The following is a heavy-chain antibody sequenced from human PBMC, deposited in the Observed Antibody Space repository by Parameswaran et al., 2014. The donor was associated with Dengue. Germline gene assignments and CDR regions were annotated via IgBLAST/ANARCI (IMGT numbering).Heavy chain of an antibody. CDR2: ISSSSSYI. V-gene: IGHV3-21*01. CDR3: ARSQQWPTPEYFQH. J-gene: IGHJ1*01. D-gene: IGHD6-19*01. Sequence: VRQAPGKGLEWVSSISSSSSYIYYADSVKGRFTISRDNAKNSLYLQMNSLRAEDTAVYYCARSQQWPTPEYFQHWGQGTLVTVSS.